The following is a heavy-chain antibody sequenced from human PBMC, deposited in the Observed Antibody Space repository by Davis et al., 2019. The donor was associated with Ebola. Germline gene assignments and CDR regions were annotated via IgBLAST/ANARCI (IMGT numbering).Heavy chain of an antibody. Sequence: SETLSLTCTVSGGSISSSSYYWGWIRQPPGKGLEWIGSIYYSGSTYYNPSLKSRVTISVDTSRNQFSLKLSAVTAANSSVGYWARVRHSGPLGVYYGMDVWGKGTTVTVSS. CDR2: IYYSGST. D-gene: IGHD5-12*01. CDR3: ARVRHSGPLGVYYGMDV. V-gene: IGHV4-39*01. CDR1: GGSISSSSYY. J-gene: IGHJ6*04.